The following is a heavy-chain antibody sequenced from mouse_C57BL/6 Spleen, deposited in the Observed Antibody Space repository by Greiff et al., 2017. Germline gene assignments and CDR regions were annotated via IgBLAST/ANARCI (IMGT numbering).Heavy chain of an antibody. Sequence: QVKLQQSGAELVKPGASVKMSCKASGYTFTSYWITWVKQRPGQGLEWIGDIYHGSGSTNYNEKVKSKATLTVDTSSSTAYMQLSILTSEDSAVYYCARSRMYYYVSSYGEPGFAYWGQGTLVTVSA. CDR2: IYHGSGST. CDR3: ARSRMYYYVSSYGEPGFAY. V-gene: IGHV1-55*01. D-gene: IGHD1-1*01. J-gene: IGHJ3*01. CDR1: GYTFTSYW.